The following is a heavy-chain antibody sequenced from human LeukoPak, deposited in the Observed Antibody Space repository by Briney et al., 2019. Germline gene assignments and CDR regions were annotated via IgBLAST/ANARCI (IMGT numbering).Heavy chain of an antibody. D-gene: IGHD5-12*01. CDR2: INPNSGGT. CDR1: GYTFTGYY. CDR3: ARVRGYSGYDSSAFDT. V-gene: IGHV1-2*02. Sequence: ASVKVSCKASGYTFTGYYMHWVRQAPGQGLEWMGWINPNSGGTNYAQKFQGRVTMTRDTSISTAYMELSRLRSDDTAVYYCARVRGYSGYDSSAFDTWGQGTMVTVSS. J-gene: IGHJ3*02.